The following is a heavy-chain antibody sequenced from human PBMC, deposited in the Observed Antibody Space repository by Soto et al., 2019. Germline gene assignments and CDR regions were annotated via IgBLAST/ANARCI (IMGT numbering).Heavy chain of an antibody. V-gene: IGHV1-18*04. CDR3: ARGGLFMTTVTTIYYYYGMDV. CDR1: GYTFTSYG. Sequence: ASVKVSCKASGYTFTSYGISWMRQAPGQGLEWMGWISAYNGNTNYAQKLQGRVTMTTDTSTSTAYMELRSLRSDDTAVYYCARGGLFMTTVTTIYYYYGMDVWGQGTTVTVSS. J-gene: IGHJ6*02. CDR2: ISAYNGNT. D-gene: IGHD4-17*01.